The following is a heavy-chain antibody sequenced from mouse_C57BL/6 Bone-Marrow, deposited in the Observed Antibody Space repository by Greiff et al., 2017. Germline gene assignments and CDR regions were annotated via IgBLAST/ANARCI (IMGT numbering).Heavy chain of an antibody. V-gene: IGHV14-4*01. D-gene: IGHD1-1*01. CDR1: GFNIKDDY. CDR3: TTEGIQFITTVVVPMDD. Sequence: VQLKQSGAELVRPGASVKLSCTASGFNIKDDYMHWVKQRPEQGLEWIGWIDPENGDTEYASKFQGKATITADTSSNTAYLQLSSLTSEDTAVYYCTTEGIQFITTVVVPMDDWGQGTSVTVSS. J-gene: IGHJ4*01. CDR2: IDPENGDT.